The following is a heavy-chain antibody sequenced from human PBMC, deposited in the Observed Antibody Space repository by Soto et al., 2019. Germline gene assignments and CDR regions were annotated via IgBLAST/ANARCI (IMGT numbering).Heavy chain of an antibody. CDR3: ARDRSLNGIQLWWEFDY. Sequence: GGSLRLSCAASGFTFSSYAMHWVRQAPGKGLEWVAVISYDGSNKYYADSVKGRFTISRDNSKNTLYLQMNSLRAEDTAVYYCARDRSLNGIQLWWEFDYWGQGTLVTVSS. D-gene: IGHD5-18*01. CDR1: GFTFSSYA. J-gene: IGHJ4*02. V-gene: IGHV3-30-3*01. CDR2: ISYDGSNK.